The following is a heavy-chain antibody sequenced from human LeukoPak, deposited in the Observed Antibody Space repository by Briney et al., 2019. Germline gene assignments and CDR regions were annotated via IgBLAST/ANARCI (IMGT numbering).Heavy chain of an antibody. V-gene: IGHV3-48*04. CDR1: GFTFSSYS. J-gene: IGHJ3*02. CDR3: ARDRGRSPYCGGDCSPGDAFDI. D-gene: IGHD2-21*02. Sequence: GGSLRLSCAASGFTFSSYSMNWVRQAPGKGLEGVSYISSSSSTIYYADSVKGRFTISRDNAKNSLYLQMNSLRAEDTAVYYCARDRGRSPYCGGDCSPGDAFDIWGQGTMVTVSS. CDR2: ISSSSSTI.